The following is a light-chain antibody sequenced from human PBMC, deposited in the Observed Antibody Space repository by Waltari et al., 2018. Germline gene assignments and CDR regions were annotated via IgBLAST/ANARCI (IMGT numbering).Light chain of an antibody. V-gene: IGKV3-20*01. J-gene: IGKJ2*01. CDR2: VAS. CDR1: QSSTSYT. Sequence: EIELTQSPGTLSLSPGTRATLSCRSSQSSTSYTFAWYQQKPGQAPRLLINVASSRAPGSADRCSGSGAGTDFTLPTSSLQPEDFATYYCQQSYSTPQYTFGQGTKLEIK. CDR3: QQSYSTPQYT.